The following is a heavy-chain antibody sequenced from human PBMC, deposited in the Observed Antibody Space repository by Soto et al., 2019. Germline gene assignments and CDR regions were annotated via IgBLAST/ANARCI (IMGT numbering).Heavy chain of an antibody. CDR3: VRPNFGALTHFDF. Sequence: PGESLKISCKGIGYTFTNYWIGWVRQTPGKGLEWMGIIFPGDSDTRYNPSFEGQVTVSADESISTAYLQWNTLKASDTAMYYCVRPNFGALTHFDFWGQGTLVTVSS. CDR1: GYTFTNYW. V-gene: IGHV5-51*01. CDR2: IFPGDSDT. D-gene: IGHD3-16*01. J-gene: IGHJ4*02.